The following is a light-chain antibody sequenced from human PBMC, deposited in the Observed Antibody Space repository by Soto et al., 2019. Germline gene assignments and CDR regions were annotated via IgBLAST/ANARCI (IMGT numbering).Light chain of an antibody. CDR1: QSVSSN. V-gene: IGKV3-15*01. Sequence: EIVMTQSPATLSVSPGERATLSCRASQSVSSNLAWYQQKPGQAPRLLIYGASTRATGIPARFSGSGSGTEVTLTISSRQSEDFAVYYCQQYNNWPPLTFGGGTKVEIK. CDR3: QQYNNWPPLT. J-gene: IGKJ4*01. CDR2: GAS.